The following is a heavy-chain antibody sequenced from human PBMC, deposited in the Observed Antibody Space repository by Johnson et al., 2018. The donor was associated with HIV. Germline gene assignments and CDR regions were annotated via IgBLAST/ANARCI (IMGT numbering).Heavy chain of an antibody. CDR3: ARDQTGVTTI. V-gene: IGHV3-66*01. CDR2: MYGGGST. D-gene: IGHD7-27*01. J-gene: IGHJ3*02. CDR1: GFTVTNKY. Sequence: VQLVESGGGLVQPGGSLRLSCAASGFTVTNKYMSWVRQAPGKGLEWVSVMYGGGSTYHADSVKGRFSLSRDNSKNTVYLQMNSLRAEDTAVYYCARDQTGVTTIWGQGTMVTVSS.